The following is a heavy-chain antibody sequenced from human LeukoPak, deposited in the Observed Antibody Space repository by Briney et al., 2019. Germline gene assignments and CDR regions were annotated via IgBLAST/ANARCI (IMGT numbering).Heavy chain of an antibody. CDR1: GFTLSSYW. J-gene: IGHJ4*02. CDR3: ARSTAREMATIGGFDY. CDR2: IKQDGSEK. Sequence: GGSLRHSCVASGFTLSSYWMTWVRQAPGKGLEWVANIKQDGSEKYYVDSVKGRFTISRDNAKNSLFLQMNSLRAEDTAVYYCARSTAREMATIGGFDYWGQGTLVTVSS. V-gene: IGHV3-7*01. D-gene: IGHD5-24*01.